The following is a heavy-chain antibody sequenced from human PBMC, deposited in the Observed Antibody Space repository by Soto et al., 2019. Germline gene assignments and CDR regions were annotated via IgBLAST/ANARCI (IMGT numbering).Heavy chain of an antibody. CDR2: ISYDGSNK. V-gene: IGHV3-30*18. J-gene: IGHJ5*02. CDR3: AKVGDSGYDYNWFDP. CDR1: GFTFSSYG. Sequence: GGSLRLSCAAFGFTFSSYGMHWVRQAPGKGLEWVAVISYDGSNKYYADSVKGRFTISRDNSKNTLYLQMNSLRAEDTAVYYCAKVGDSGYDYNWFDPWGQGPLVTVSP. D-gene: IGHD5-12*01.